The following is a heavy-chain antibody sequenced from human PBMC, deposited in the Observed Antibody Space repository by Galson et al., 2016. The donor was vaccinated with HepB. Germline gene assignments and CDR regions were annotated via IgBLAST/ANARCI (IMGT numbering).Heavy chain of an antibody. CDR1: GFTFSGSA. D-gene: IGHD6-19*01. CDR3: ARDEGYSNGWSD. V-gene: IGHV3-73*01. J-gene: IGHJ4*02. Sequence: SLRLSCEASGFTFSGSAMHWVRQASGKGLEWVGRIRSKANNYATAYAASVKGRFTISRDNSKNTLYLQMNSLKAEDTAVYYCARDEGYSNGWSDWGQGTLVTVSS. CDR2: IRSKANNYAT.